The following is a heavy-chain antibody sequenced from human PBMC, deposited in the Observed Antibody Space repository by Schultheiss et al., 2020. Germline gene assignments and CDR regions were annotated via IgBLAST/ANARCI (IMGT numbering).Heavy chain of an antibody. CDR3: AREIRYSVDV. Sequence: GGSLRLSCAASGFTVSSNYMSWVRQAPGKGPEWVSVIYSGGSTYYADSVKGRFTISRDNSKNTLYLQMNSLRAEDTAVYYCAREIRYSVDVWGQGTTVTVSS. V-gene: IGHV3-53*01. J-gene: IGHJ6*02. CDR1: GFTVSSNY. CDR2: IYSGGST. D-gene: IGHD2-15*01.